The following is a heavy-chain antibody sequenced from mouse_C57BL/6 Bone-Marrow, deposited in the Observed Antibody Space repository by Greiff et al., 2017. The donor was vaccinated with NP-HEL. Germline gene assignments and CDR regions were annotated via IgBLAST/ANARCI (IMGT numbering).Heavy chain of an antibody. CDR1: GYTFTSYG. J-gene: IGHJ4*01. V-gene: IGHV1-81*01. CDR3: ERPYYSNSDYAMDY. CDR2: IYPRSGNT. D-gene: IGHD2-5*01. Sequence: QVQLQQSGAELARPGASVKLSCKASGYTFTSYGISWVKQRTGQGLEWIGEIYPRSGNTYYNEKFKGKATLTADKSSSTAYMELRSLTSEDSAVYFCERPYYSNSDYAMDYWGQGTSVTVSS.